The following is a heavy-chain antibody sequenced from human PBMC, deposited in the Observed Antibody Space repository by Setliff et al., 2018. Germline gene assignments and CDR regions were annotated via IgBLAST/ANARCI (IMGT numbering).Heavy chain of an antibody. CDR3: ARFGRSCSSSSCYASDL. Sequence: ASVKVSCKASGYTFTNYGFTWVRQAPGQGLEWMGMIITNTGKTSYPKKFQGRVTMTTDTYTGTGYMELRSLTSDDTAVYFCARFGRSCSSSSCYASDLWGQGTMVTVSS. V-gene: IGHV1-18*01. D-gene: IGHD2-2*01. J-gene: IGHJ3*01. CDR2: IITNTGKT. CDR1: GYTFTNYG.